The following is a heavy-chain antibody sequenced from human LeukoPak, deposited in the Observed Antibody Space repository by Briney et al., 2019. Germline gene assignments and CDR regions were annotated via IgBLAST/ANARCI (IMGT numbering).Heavy chain of an antibody. J-gene: IGHJ4*02. D-gene: IGHD2-2*01. Sequence: PGTSLRLSCAASGFTFSNYGMHWVRQAPGKGLEWVAVISYDGSNKNHADSVKGRFSISRDNSKNTLYLQMNSLRAEDTAVYYCAKPTPVLSAAMAGSEYWGQGTLVTVSS. CDR2: ISYDGSNK. CDR3: AKPTPVLSAAMAGSEY. CDR1: GFTFSNYG. V-gene: IGHV3-30*18.